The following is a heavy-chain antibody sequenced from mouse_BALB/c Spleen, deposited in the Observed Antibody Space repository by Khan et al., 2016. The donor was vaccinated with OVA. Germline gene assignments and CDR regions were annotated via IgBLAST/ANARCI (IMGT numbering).Heavy chain of an antibody. J-gene: IGHJ4*01. V-gene: IGHV1S135*01. CDR3: AKGGLGLRSYAMDY. CDR2: IDPFNGGT. Sequence: EVQLQESGPDLMKPGTSVKISCKASGYSITSYYMHWVKQSHGKSLEWIGYIDPFNGGTSYNQKFKGKATLTVDKSSSTAYMHRSSLTSEDSAVYYCAKGGLGLRSYAMDYWGQGTSVTVSS. D-gene: IGHD3-1*01. CDR1: GYSITSYY.